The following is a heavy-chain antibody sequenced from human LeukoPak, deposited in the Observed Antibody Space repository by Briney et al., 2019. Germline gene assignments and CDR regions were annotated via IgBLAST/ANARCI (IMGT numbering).Heavy chain of an antibody. CDR3: ARDHCSPGTCLGGH. CDR2: IIPSLDVA. CDR1: GGTFSSYA. V-gene: IGHV1-69*04. Sequence: ASVKVSCKASGGTFSSYAISWVRQAPGQGLEWIGRIIPSLDVANYAQKFQGRVTLSVDRDTATTYMEVTSLRSEDTAIYYCARDHCSPGTCLGGHWGQGTLVTVSS. D-gene: IGHD2-15*01. J-gene: IGHJ4*02.